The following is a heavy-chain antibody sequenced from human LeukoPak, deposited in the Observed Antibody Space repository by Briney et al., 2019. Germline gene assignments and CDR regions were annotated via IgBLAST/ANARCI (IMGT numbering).Heavy chain of an antibody. J-gene: IGHJ4*02. CDR1: GFTFSSYV. V-gene: IGHV3-33*06. Sequence: GGSLRLSCAASGFTFSSYVMHWVRQAPGKGLEWVAVIWYDGSNKYYADSVKGRFTISRDNSKNTLYLQMNSLRAEDTAVYYCAKDEGYRSSWYSYWGQGTLVTVSS. CDR2: IWYDGSNK. CDR3: AKDEGYRSSWYSY. D-gene: IGHD6-13*01.